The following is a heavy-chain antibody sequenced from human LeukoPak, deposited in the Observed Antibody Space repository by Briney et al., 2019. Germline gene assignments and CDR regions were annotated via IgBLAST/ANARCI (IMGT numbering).Heavy chain of an antibody. CDR1: GGTFSSYA. CDR3: ARGTYDSSGYYYGEIRFDY. V-gene: IGHV1-69*04. J-gene: IGHJ4*02. Sequence: SVKVSCKASGGTFSSYAISWVRQAPGQGLEWMGRIIPIFGIANYAQKFQGRVTITVDKSTSTAYMELSSLRSEDTAVYYCARGTYDSSGYYYGEIRFDYWGQGTLVTVSS. CDR2: IIPIFGIA. D-gene: IGHD3-22*01.